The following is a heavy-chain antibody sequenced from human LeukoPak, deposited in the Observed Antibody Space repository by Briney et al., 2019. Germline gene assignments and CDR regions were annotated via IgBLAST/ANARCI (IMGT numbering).Heavy chain of an antibody. Sequence: SETLSLTCTVSGGSIRSYYWSWIRQPPGKGLEWIGYIYYSGSTNYNPSLKSRVTISVDTSKNQFSLKLSSVTAADTAVYYCARHSSGWYFDYWGQGTLVTVSS. CDR2: IYYSGST. J-gene: IGHJ4*02. CDR1: GGSIRSYY. D-gene: IGHD6-19*01. CDR3: ARHSSGWYFDY. V-gene: IGHV4-59*08.